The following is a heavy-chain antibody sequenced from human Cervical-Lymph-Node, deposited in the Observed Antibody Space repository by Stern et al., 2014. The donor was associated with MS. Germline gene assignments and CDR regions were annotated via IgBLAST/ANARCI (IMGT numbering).Heavy chain of an antibody. D-gene: IGHD2-15*01. Sequence: EVQLLESGGGLVQPGESLSLSCAASGFTFSNFAMNWVRQAPGKGLEWVSVISGSGGTTYYADSVKGRFTISRANSKNTLYLQMNNLRADDTAVYCATRAPPNCSGGSCYSNLDYWGQGTLVAVSS. CDR3: ATRAPPNCSGGSCYSNLDY. V-gene: IGHV3-23*01. CDR1: GFTFSNFA. CDR2: ISGSGGTT. J-gene: IGHJ4*02.